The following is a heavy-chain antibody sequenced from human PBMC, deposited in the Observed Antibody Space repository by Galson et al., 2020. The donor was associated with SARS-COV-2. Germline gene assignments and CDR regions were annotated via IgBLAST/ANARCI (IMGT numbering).Heavy chain of an antibody. Sequence: SETLSLTCTVSGGSISSGSYYWSWIRQPAGKGLEWIGRIYTSGSTNYNPSLKSRVTISVDTSKNQFSLKLSSVTAADTAVYYCARDMVGITMCGVVTQCGMDVWGQGTTVTVSS. CDR1: GGSISSGSYY. CDR2: IYTSGST. D-gene: IGHD3-3*01. J-gene: IGHJ6*02. CDR3: ARDMVGITMCGVVTQCGMDV. V-gene: IGHV4-61*02.